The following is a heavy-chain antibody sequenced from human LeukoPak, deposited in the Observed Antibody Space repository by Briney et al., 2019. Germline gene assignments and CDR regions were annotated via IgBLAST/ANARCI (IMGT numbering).Heavy chain of an antibody. CDR2: IIPILGIA. Sequence: SVKVSCKASGGTFSSYAISWVRQAPGQGLEWMGRIIPILGIANYAQKFQGRVTMTRDTSTSTVYMELSSLRSEDTAVYYCARRDTDGDSWGQGTLVTVSS. J-gene: IGHJ4*02. V-gene: IGHV1-69*04. D-gene: IGHD5-18*01. CDR3: ARRDTDGDS. CDR1: GGTFSSYA.